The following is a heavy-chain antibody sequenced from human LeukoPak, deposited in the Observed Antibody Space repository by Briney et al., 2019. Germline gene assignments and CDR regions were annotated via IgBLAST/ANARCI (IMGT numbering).Heavy chain of an antibody. J-gene: IGHJ3*02. V-gene: IGHV3-30-3*01. CDR1: GVTFSSYA. D-gene: IGHD2-2*01. CDR2: ISYDGSNK. CDR3: ARDRDCSSTGCSQSPIRAFDI. Sequence: PGRSLRLSCAASGVTFSSYAMHWVRQAPGKGLEWVAVISYDGSNKYYADSVKGRFTISRDNSKNTLYLQMNSLRPEDTAVYYCARDRDCSSTGCSQSPIRAFDIWGQGTMVTVSS.